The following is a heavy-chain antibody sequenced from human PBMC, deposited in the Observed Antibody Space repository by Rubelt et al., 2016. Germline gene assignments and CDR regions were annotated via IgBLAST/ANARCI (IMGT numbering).Heavy chain of an antibody. J-gene: IGHJ4*02. V-gene: IGHV3-21*01. CDR3: ARDDKTYYYDSSHDY. Sequence: YYADSVKGRFTISRDNAKNSLYLQMNSLRAEDTAVYYCARDDKTYYYDSSHDYWGQGTLVTVSS. D-gene: IGHD3-22*01.